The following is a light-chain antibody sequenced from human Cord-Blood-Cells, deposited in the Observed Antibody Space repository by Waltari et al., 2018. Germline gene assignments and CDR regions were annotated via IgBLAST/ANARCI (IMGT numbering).Light chain of an antibody. Sequence: DIVLPQSPATLSLSPGERATISCRASQSVSSYLAWYQQKPGQAPRLLIYDASNRATGIPARFSGSGSGTDFTLTISSLEPEDFAVYYCQQRSNWPPGFGQGTRLEIK. CDR3: QQRSNWPPG. CDR2: DAS. V-gene: IGKV3-11*01. J-gene: IGKJ5*01. CDR1: QSVSSY.